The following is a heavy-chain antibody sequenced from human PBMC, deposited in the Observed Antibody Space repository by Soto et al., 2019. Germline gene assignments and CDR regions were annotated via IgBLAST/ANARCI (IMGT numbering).Heavy chain of an antibody. D-gene: IGHD6-13*01. Sequence: PGGSLRLSCTASGFTFGDYAMSWFRQAPGKGLEWVGFIRSKAYGGTTEYAASVKGRFTISRDDSKSIAYLQMNSLKTEDTAVYYCTRVVSRGIAAAGKALRAEYFQHWGQGTLVTVSS. J-gene: IGHJ1*01. CDR1: GFTFGDYA. CDR3: TRVVSRGIAAAGKALRAEYFQH. CDR2: IRSKAYGGTT. V-gene: IGHV3-49*03.